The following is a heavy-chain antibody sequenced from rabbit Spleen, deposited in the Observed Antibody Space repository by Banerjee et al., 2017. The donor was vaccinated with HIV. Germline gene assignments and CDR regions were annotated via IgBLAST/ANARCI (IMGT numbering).Heavy chain of an antibody. D-gene: IGHD6-1*01. CDR2: IYDGSSTST. CDR3: VRSTSAAYDL. J-gene: IGHJ4*01. Sequence: QSLEESGGDLVKPGASLTLTCTAAGFSFSSRYYMCWVRQAPGKGLEWIACIYDGSSTSTKYASWAKGRFTISKTSSTTVTLQMTSLTAADTATYFCVRSTSAAYDLWGPGTLVTVS. V-gene: IGHV1S40*01. CDR1: GFSFSSRYY.